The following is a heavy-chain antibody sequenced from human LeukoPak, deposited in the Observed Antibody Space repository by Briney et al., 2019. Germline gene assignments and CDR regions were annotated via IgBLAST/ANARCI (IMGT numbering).Heavy chain of an antibody. V-gene: IGHV4-39*07. CDR1: GGSISSSSYY. CDR2: IYYSGST. J-gene: IGHJ4*02. Sequence: SETLSLTCTVSGGSISSSSYYWGWIRQPPGKGLEWIGSIYYSGSTYYNPSLKSRVTISVDTSKNQFSLKLSSVTAADTAVYYCARERYCSSTSCSLFDYWGQGTLVTVSS. D-gene: IGHD2-2*01. CDR3: ARERYCSSTSCSLFDY.